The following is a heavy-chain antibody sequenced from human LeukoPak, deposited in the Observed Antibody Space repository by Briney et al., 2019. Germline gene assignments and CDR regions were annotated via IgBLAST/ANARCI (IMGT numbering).Heavy chain of an antibody. J-gene: IGHJ5*02. CDR3: AKDPYSSSWYPNWFDP. CDR1: GFTFSSYA. Sequence: GGSLRLSCAASGFTFSSYAMSWVRRAPGKGLEWVSAISGSGGSTYYADSVKGRFTISRDNSKNTLYLQMNGLRAEDTAVYYCAKDPYSSSWYPNWFDPWGQGTLVTVSS. D-gene: IGHD6-13*01. CDR2: ISGSGGST. V-gene: IGHV3-23*01.